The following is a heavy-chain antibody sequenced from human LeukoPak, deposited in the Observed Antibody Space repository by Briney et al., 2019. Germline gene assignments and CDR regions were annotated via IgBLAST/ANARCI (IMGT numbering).Heavy chain of an antibody. J-gene: IGHJ3*02. V-gene: IGHV4-34*01. CDR2: INHSGST. Sequence: SETLSLTCAVYGGSFSGYYWSWIRQPPGKGLEWIGEINHSGSTNYNPSLKSRVTISVDTSKNWFSLKLSSVTAADTAVYYCARGRRGGGWYWNAFDIWGQGTMVTVSS. CDR1: GGSFSGYY. D-gene: IGHD2-15*01. CDR3: ARGRRGGGWYWNAFDI.